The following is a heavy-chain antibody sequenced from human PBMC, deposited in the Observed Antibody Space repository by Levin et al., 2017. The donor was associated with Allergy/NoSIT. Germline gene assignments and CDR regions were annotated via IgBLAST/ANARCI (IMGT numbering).Heavy chain of an antibody. Sequence: GGSLRLSCAASGFTFSSYAMHWVRQAPGKGLEWVAVISYDGSNKYYADSVKGRFTISRDNSKNTLYLQMNSLRAEDTAVYYCARDQASSGWYGDAFDSWGQGTMVTVSS. CDR3: ARDQASSGWYGDAFDS. V-gene: IGHV3-30*04. CDR2: ISYDGSNK. J-gene: IGHJ3*02. D-gene: IGHD6-19*01. CDR1: GFTFSSYA.